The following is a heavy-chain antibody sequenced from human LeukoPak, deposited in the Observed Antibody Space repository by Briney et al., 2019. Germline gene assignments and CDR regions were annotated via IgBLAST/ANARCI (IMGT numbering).Heavy chain of an antibody. CDR1: GFTFSTYA. CDR3: AKNRADQNYADAFEI. CDR2: IRYDTSEK. J-gene: IGHJ3*02. V-gene: IGHV3-30*02. Sequence: GGSLRLSCAGTGTGFTFSTYAMSWVRQAPGKGLEWVAFIRYDTSEKQYLDSVKGQFTISRDNSRNILYLQMNSLTTEDTAVYYCAKNRADQNYADAFEIWGQGTMVRVYS. D-gene: IGHD5-24*01.